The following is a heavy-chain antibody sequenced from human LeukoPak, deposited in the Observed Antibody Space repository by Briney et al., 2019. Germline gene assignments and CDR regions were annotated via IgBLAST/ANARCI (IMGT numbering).Heavy chain of an antibody. V-gene: IGHV3-7*01. J-gene: IGHJ1*01. CDR2: IEQDGSEK. D-gene: IGHD1-26*01. Sequence: PGGSLRLSCAASGFTFSSYWMSWVRQAPGKGLEWVANIEQDGSEKYYVDSVKGRFTISRDNAKNSLYLQMNSLRAEDTAVYYCARDWFSGSYSGPLFQHWGQGTLVTVSS. CDR3: ARDWFSGSYSGPLFQH. CDR1: GFTFSSYW.